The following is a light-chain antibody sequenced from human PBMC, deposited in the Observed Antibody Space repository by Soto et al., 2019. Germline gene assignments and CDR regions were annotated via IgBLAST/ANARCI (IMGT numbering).Light chain of an antibody. V-gene: IGKV1-39*01. J-gene: IGKJ1*01. CDR1: QTIGSY. CDR2: TAS. CDR3: QQSNTTPWT. Sequence: DIQMTQSPSSLSASVGDRVSITCRASQTIGSYVNWYQQKLGKAPKLLIYTASSLQSGVPSRFSGSGSGTDFTLTFSSLQPEDFAIYYCQQSNTTPWTFGQGTKVEIK.